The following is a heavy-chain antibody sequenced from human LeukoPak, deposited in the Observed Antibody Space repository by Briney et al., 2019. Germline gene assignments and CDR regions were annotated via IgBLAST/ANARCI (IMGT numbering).Heavy chain of an antibody. V-gene: IGHV4-59*08. CDR3: ARFSPPMVRGVINYYYYMDV. Sequence: ASETLSLTCTVSGGSISNYFWSWIRQPPGKGLECIGYIYYSDSTNYNPSLKSRVTISVDTSKNQFSLKLSSVTAADTAVYYCARFSPPMVRGVINYYYYMDVWGKGATVTISS. CDR1: GGSISNYF. J-gene: IGHJ6*03. CDR2: IYYSDST. D-gene: IGHD3-10*01.